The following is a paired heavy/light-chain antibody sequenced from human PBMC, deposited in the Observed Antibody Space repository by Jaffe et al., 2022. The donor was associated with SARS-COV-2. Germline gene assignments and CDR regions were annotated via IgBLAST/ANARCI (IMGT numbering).Light chain of an antibody. CDR3: QSYDSSLSGKV. CDR1: SSNIGAGYD. CDR2: GNS. J-gene: IGLJ3*02. Sequence: QSVLTQPPSVSGAPGQRVTISCTGSSSNIGAGYDVHWYQQLPGTAPKLLIYGNSNRPSGVPDRFSGSKSGTSASLAITGLQAEDEADYYCQSYDSSLSGKVFGGGTKLTVL. V-gene: IGLV1-40*01.
Heavy chain of an antibody. CDR1: GGSFSGYY. D-gene: IGHD3-3*01. J-gene: IGHJ6*02. CDR3: AREPLWEYDFWSGYYWDRITNYGMDV. Sequence: QVQLQQWGAGLLKPSETLSLTCAVYGGSFSGYYWSWIRQPPGKGLEWIGEINHSGSTNYNPSLKSRVTISVDTSKNQFSLKLSSVTAADTAVYYCAREPLWEYDFWSGYYWDRITNYGMDVWGQGTTVTVSS. CDR2: INHSGST. V-gene: IGHV4-34*01.